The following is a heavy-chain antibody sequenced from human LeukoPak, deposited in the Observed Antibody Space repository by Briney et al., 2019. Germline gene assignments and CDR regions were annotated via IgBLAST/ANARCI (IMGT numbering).Heavy chain of an antibody. CDR2: ITNDGSST. CDR1: GLTFSSHW. Sequence: PGGSLRLSCAASGLTFSSHWMHWVRQAPGKGLVWVSRITNDGSSTTYADSVKGRFTISRDNSKNTLYLQMNSLRAEDTAVYYCAKGGFIGDPDYWGQGTLVTVSS. V-gene: IGHV3-74*01. J-gene: IGHJ4*02. CDR3: AKGGFIGDPDY. D-gene: IGHD3-16*02.